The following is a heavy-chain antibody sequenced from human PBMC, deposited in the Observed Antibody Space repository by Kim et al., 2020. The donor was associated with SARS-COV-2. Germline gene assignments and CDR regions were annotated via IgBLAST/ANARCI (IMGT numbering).Heavy chain of an antibody. CDR3: ARGHYMVRGVMRYYGMDV. V-gene: IGHV3-13*01. J-gene: IGHJ6*02. D-gene: IGHD3-10*01. CDR2: IGTAGDT. CDR1: GFTFSSYD. Sequence: GGSLRLSCAASGFTFSSYDMHWVRQATGKGLEWVSAIGTAGDTYYPGSVKGRFTISRENAKNSLYLQMNSLRAGDTAVYYCARGHYMVRGVMRYYGMDVWGQGTTVTVSS.